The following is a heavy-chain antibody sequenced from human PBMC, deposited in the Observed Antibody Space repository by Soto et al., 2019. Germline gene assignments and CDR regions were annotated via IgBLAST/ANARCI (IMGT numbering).Heavy chain of an antibody. V-gene: IGHV1-69*13. CDR2: IIPIFGTA. CDR1: GGTFSSYA. Sequence: SVKVSCKASGGTFSSYAISWVRQAPGQGLEWMGGIIPIFGTANYAQKFQGRVTITADESTSTAYMELSSLRSEDTAVYYCARVTMVRGVIVQALDDWGQGTLVTVSS. D-gene: IGHD3-10*01. J-gene: IGHJ4*02. CDR3: ARVTMVRGVIVQALDD.